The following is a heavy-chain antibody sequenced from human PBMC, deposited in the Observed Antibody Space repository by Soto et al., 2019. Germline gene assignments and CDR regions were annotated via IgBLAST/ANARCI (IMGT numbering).Heavy chain of an antibody. D-gene: IGHD1-26*01. J-gene: IGHJ5*02. CDR1: GFTFSSYV. V-gene: IGHV3-23*01. Sequence: GGSLRLSWAASGFTFSSYVMHWVRQAPGKGLEWISSISVSGFKKYYADSVKGRFTISRDNSKSTVYLELNNLSAEDTAVYHCAKNQGVELVPLATVDWFDPWGQGSVVTVSS. CDR2: ISVSGFKK. CDR3: AKNQGVELVPLATVDWFDP.